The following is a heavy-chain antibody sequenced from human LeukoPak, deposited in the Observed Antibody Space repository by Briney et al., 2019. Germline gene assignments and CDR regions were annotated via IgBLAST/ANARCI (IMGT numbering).Heavy chain of an antibody. CDR1: GFTFSSHW. V-gene: IGHV3-74*01. CDR2: INSDGSST. J-gene: IGHJ6*03. CDR3: ARDPYSGNYGNDYYYYMDV. D-gene: IGHD1-26*01. Sequence: GGSLRLSCAASGFTFSSHWMHWARQAPGKGLVWVSRINSDGSSTSYADSVKGRFTISRDNAKNTLYLQMDSLGPEDTAVYYCARDPYSGNYGNDYYYYMDVWGKGTTVTISS.